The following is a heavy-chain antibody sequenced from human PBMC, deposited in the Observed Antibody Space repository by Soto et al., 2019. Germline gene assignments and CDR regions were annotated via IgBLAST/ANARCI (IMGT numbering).Heavy chain of an antibody. Sequence: QVQLVQSGAEVKKPGASVKVSCKASGYTFTSYGISWVRQAPGQGLEWMGWISAYNGNTNYAQKFQGRVTMTTDTSPSTAYMEVRSLRSDDTAVDYCARRGKYCTDGVCSVYGMDVWGQGTTVTVSS. D-gene: IGHD2-8*01. V-gene: IGHV1-18*01. CDR1: GYTFTSYG. CDR3: ARRGKYCTDGVCSVYGMDV. J-gene: IGHJ6*02. CDR2: ISAYNGNT.